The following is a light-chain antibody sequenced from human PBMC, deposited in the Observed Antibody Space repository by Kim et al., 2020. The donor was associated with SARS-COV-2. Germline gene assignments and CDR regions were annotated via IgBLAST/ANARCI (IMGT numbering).Light chain of an antibody. J-gene: IGLJ2*01. CDR2: YVN. Sequence: QSALTQPASVSGSPGQSITISCNGTSSDVANYNYVAWYQQHPGKAPKLMIYYVNNRPSGVSNRFSGSKSGNTASLTISGLQAEDEATYYCTSYTSTFRVFGGGNQLTVL. V-gene: IGLV2-14*03. CDR1: SSDVANYNY. CDR3: TSYTSTFRV.